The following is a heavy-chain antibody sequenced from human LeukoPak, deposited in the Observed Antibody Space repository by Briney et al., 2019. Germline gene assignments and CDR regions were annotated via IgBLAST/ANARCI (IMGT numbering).Heavy chain of an antibody. V-gene: IGHV4-39*01. J-gene: IGHJ4*02. CDR3: ARQRGIAARTFDY. CDR1: GGSISSSSYY. D-gene: IGHD6-6*01. Sequence: PSETLSLTCTVSGGSISSSSYYWGWIRQPPGKGLEWIGSIYYSGSTYYNPSLKSRVTISVDTSKNPFSLKLSSVTAADTAVYYCARQRGIAARTFDYWGQGTLVTVSS. CDR2: IYYSGST.